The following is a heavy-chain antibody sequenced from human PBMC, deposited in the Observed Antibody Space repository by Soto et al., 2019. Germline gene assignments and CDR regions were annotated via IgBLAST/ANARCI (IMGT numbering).Heavy chain of an antibody. CDR3: AKGRDYGDNHFDY. CDR2: ISYDGTNK. D-gene: IGHD4-17*01. CDR1: GFTFSTYA. Sequence: PVGSLRLSCAASGFTFSTYAMHWVRQAPGKGLEWVAVISYDGTNKFYADSVKGRFTISRDNSKKTLFLQMNSLRADDTAVYYCAKGRDYGDNHFDYWGQGTLVTVSS. V-gene: IGHV3-30*18. J-gene: IGHJ4*02.